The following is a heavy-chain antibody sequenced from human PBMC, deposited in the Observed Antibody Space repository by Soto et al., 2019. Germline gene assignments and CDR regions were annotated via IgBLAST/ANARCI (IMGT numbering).Heavy chain of an antibody. CDR3: ARGSGDREYFQH. CDR2: MNPNSGNT. J-gene: IGHJ1*01. Sequence: ASVKVSCKASGYTFTSYDINWVRQATGQGLEWMGRMNPNSGNTGYAQKFQGRVTMTRNTSISTAYMELSSLRSEDTAVYYCARGSGDREYFQHWGQGTLVTVSS. D-gene: IGHD4-17*01. CDR1: GYTFTSYD. V-gene: IGHV1-8*01.